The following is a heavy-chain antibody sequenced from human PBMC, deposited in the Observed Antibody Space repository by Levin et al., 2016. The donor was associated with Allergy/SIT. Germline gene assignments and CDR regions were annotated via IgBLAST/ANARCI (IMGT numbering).Heavy chain of an antibody. CDR1: GFTFSSYS. CDR3: AREDGGGRVSAVRFLEWLLNYYYYGMDV. Sequence: GESLKISCAASGFTFSSYSMNWVRQAPGKGLEWVSSISSSSSYIYYADSVKGRFTISRDNAKNSLYLQMNSLRAEDTAVYYCAREDGGGRVSAVRFLEWLLNYYYYGMDVWGPRDHGHRLL. D-gene: IGHD3-3*01. V-gene: IGHV3-21*01. CDR2: ISSSSSYI. J-gene: IGHJ6*01.